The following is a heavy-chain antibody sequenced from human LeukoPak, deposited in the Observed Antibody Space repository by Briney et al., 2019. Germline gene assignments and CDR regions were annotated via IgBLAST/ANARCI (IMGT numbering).Heavy chain of an antibody. CDR2: LFDSVNT. V-gene: IGHV4-59*11. CDR1: GGSISSHY. J-gene: IGHJ4*02. D-gene: IGHD5-18*01. CDR3: AAIKRGSIFGYFGF. Sequence: SETLSLTCTVCGGSISSHYWSWIRQPPGKGLEWIAYLFDSVNTKDNPSLQSRLTLSADTSKNQFSLRLSSVTAADTAVYYCAAIKRGSIFGYFGFWGQGIKVTVSS.